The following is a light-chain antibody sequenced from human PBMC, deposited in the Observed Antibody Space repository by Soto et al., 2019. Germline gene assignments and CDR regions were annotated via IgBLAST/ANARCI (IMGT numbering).Light chain of an antibody. CDR3: GTWDSSLSDYV. J-gene: IGLJ1*01. CDR1: SSNIGNNY. CDR2: DNE. V-gene: IGLV1-51*01. Sequence: QSVLTQPPSVSAAPGQKVTASCSGSSSNIGNNYVSWYQQLPGAAPKLLIYDNEKRPSGIPDRFSGSKSGTSATLGITGLQTGDEADYYCGTWDSSLSDYVFXTGTKVTVL.